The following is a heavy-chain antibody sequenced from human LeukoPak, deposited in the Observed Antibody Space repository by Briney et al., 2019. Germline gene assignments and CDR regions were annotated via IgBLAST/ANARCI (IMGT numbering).Heavy chain of an antibody. CDR2: ITSRSTT. V-gene: IGHV3-23*01. CDR1: GFTFSTYS. CDR3: AKDGNWARFED. D-gene: IGHD7-27*01. J-gene: IGHJ4*02. Sequence: GGSLRLSCAASGFTFSTYSMNWVRQAPGKGLEWVSGITSRSTTYYADSVKGRFTISRDNSKNMVWLQINSPTAEDTATYYCAKDGNWARFEDWGQGTLVTVSS.